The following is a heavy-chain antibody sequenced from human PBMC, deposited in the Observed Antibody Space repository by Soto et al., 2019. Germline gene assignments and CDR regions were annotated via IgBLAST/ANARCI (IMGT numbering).Heavy chain of an antibody. Sequence: EVQLVESGGGLVQPGGSLRLSCAASGFTFSSYWMSWVRQAPGKGLEWVANIKQDGSEEYYVDSVKGRFTISRDNAENSLFLPMSSLRAEDTAVYYCARETVELATNGWGQGTLVTVSS. J-gene: IGHJ4*02. CDR2: IKQDGSEE. CDR1: GFTFSSYW. V-gene: IGHV3-7*01. D-gene: IGHD5-12*01. CDR3: ARETVELATNG.